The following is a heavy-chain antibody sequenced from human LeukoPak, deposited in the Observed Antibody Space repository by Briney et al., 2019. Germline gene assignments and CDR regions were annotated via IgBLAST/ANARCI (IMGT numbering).Heavy chain of an antibody. J-gene: IGHJ5*02. V-gene: IGHV3-7*01. CDR2: IKQAGSTK. Sequence: GGSLRLSCAASGFTFSAFWLGWLRQAPGKGLEWVANIKQAGSTKFYVDSVEGRFTISRDNAKKSLYLQTNSLRGDDTAVYYCARVISYGWFDPWGQGTLVTVSS. CDR1: GFTFSAFW. CDR3: ARVISYGWFDP. D-gene: IGHD3-10*01.